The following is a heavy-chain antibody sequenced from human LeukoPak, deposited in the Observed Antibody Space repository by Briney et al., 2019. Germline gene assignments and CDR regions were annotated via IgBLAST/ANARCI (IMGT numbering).Heavy chain of an antibody. D-gene: IGHD4-23*01. V-gene: IGHV4-38-2*01. J-gene: IGHJ3*02. CDR1: DYSISSGDY. CDR3: AWRGDYGGPPGAFDI. Sequence: SETLSLTCAVSDYSISSGDYWGWIRQPPGKGLEWIGSVYHSGSTYYSPSLKSRVTISVDTSKNQFSLKLSSVTAADTAVYYCAWRGDYGGPPGAFDIWGQGTMVTVSS. CDR2: VYHSGST.